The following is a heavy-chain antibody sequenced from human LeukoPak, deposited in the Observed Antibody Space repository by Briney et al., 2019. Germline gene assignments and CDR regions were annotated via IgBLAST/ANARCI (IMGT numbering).Heavy chain of an antibody. CDR3: ARERINSYGSPFGY. D-gene: IGHD5-18*01. J-gene: IGHJ4*02. CDR2: IYSGGST. Sequence: GGSLRLSGAASGFTVSTNYMSWVRQAPGKGLEWVSVIYSGGSTYYADSVKGRFTISRDNSKNTLYLQLNSLRAEDTAVYYCARERINSYGSPFGYWGQGTLVTVSS. CDR1: GFTVSTNY. V-gene: IGHV3-53*01.